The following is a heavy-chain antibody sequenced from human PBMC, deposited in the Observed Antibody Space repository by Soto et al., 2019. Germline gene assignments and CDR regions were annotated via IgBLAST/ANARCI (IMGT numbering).Heavy chain of an antibody. CDR2: IWYDGSNE. V-gene: IGHV3-33*01. D-gene: IGHD3-22*01. CDR3: ARDSSNFFDNNGYPDHFDD. CDR1: GFTFSYYG. J-gene: IGHJ4*02. Sequence: PGGSLILSCAASGFTFSYYGMHWVRQAPGKGLEWVALIWYDGSNEYYADSVKGRFTISRVNSKKTFYLHMNSLRPEDTAVYYCARDSSNFFDNNGYPDHFDDWGLGA.